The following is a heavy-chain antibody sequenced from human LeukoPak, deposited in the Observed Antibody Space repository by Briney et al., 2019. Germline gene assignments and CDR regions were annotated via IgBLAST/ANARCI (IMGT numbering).Heavy chain of an antibody. CDR1: GGSISSYY. Sequence: SETLSLTCTVSGGSISSYYWSWIRQPPGKGLEWIGYIYYSGSTNYNPSLKSRVTISVDTSKNQFSLKLSSVTAADTAVYYCARLLRYCSGGSCYSGGFDYWGQGTLVTVSS. CDR2: IYYSGST. CDR3: ARLLRYCSGGSCYSGGFDY. V-gene: IGHV4-59*08. D-gene: IGHD2-15*01. J-gene: IGHJ4*02.